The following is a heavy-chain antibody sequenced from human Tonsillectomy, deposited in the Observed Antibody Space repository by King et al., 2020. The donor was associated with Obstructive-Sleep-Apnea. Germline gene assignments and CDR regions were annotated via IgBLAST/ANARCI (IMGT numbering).Heavy chain of an antibody. Sequence: QLQESGPGLVKASQTLSLTCTVSGDSISTSGHNWNWIRQHPGRGLEWIGYIYYTGSTYYNPSLKSRVTISGDMSKNQFSLKLRSVTVADTAVYYCARGGGWFDPWGQGARVTVSS. J-gene: IGHJ5*02. CDR1: GDSISTSGHN. CDR3: ARGGGWFDP. D-gene: IGHD2-15*01. CDR2: IYYTGST. V-gene: IGHV4-31*03.